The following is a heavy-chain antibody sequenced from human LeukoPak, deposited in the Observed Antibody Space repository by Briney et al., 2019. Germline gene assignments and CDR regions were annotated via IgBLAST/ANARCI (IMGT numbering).Heavy chain of an antibody. Sequence: GGSLRLSCAASGFTFSTYWMTWVRQAPGKGLEWVANIKQDGGETYYVDSVKGRFTISRDNAKNSLYLQMNSLRAEDTALYYCARLPAGAYWGQGTLVTVSS. CDR1: GFTFSTYW. D-gene: IGHD1-14*01. CDR2: IKQDGGET. CDR3: ARLPAGAY. V-gene: IGHV3-7*01. J-gene: IGHJ4*02.